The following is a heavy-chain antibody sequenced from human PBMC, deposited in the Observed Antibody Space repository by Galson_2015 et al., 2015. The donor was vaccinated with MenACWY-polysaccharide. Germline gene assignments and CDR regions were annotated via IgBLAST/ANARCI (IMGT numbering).Heavy chain of an antibody. J-gene: IGHJ1*01. D-gene: IGHD3-10*01. CDR3: ARITGGEYFQY. CDR1: GYSFTSYW. CDR2: IYPGGSGA. V-gene: IGHV5-51*03. Sequence: QSGAEVKKPGESLKISCKGLGYSFTSYWIGWVRQMPGKGLEWMGIIYPGGSGARFSPSFQGQVTMSVDKSISTAYLQWNSLKASDTAIYYCARITGGEYFQYWGQGALVTV.